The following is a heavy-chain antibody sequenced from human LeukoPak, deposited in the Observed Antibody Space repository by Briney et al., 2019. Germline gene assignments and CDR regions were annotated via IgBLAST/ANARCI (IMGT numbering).Heavy chain of an antibody. Sequence: SETLSLTCTVSGGSISSYYWSWIRQPPGKGLERIGYIYYSGSTNYNPSLKSRVTISVDTSKNQFSLKLSSVTAADTAVYYCASIFGVSIDYWGQGTLVTVSS. J-gene: IGHJ4*02. CDR2: IYYSGST. D-gene: IGHD3-3*01. V-gene: IGHV4-59*01. CDR1: GGSISSYY. CDR3: ASIFGVSIDY.